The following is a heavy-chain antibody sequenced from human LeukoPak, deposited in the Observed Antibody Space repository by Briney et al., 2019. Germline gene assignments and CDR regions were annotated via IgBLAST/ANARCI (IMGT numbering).Heavy chain of an antibody. Sequence: GASVKASCKASGYTFTSYGISWVRQAPGQGLEWMGWISAYNGNTNYAQKLQGRVAMTTDTSTSTAYMELRSLRSDDTAVYYCARDWTGTTEFDYWGQGTLVTVSS. J-gene: IGHJ4*02. D-gene: IGHD1-7*01. V-gene: IGHV1-18*01. CDR1: GYTFTSYG. CDR3: ARDWTGTTEFDY. CDR2: ISAYNGNT.